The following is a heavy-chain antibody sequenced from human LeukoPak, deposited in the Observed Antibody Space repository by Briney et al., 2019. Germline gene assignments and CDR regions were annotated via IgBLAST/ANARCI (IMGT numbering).Heavy chain of an antibody. J-gene: IGHJ4*02. CDR2: ISAYNGNT. CDR3: ARAVSSTSSLGKNDY. Sequence: ASVKVSCKASGYTFTSYGISWVRQAPGQGLEWTGWISAYNGNTNYAQKLQGRVTMTTDTPTSTAYMELRSLRSDDTAVYYCARAVSSTSSLGKNDYWGQGTLVTVSS. CDR1: GYTFTSYG. V-gene: IGHV1-18*04. D-gene: IGHD2-2*01.